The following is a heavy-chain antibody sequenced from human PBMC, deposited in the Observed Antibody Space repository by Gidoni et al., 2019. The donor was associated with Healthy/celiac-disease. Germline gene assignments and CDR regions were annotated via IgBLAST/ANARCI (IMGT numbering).Heavy chain of an antibody. J-gene: IGHJ4*02. Sequence: EVRLVGSGGGLVQPGGSLRLVCAASGFTVRCNYMSWVRQAPGKGREWVSVIYSGGSTYYADSVKGRFTISRDNSKNTLYLQMNSLRAEDTAVYYCARDRWGYYGSGSELWGQGTLVTVSS. CDR1: GFTVRCNY. CDR2: IYSGGST. D-gene: IGHD3-10*01. CDR3: ARDRWGYYGSGSEL. V-gene: IGHV3-66*02.